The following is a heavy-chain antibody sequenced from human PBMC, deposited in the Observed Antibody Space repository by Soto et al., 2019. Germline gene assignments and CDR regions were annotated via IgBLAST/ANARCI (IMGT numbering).Heavy chain of an antibody. V-gene: IGHV3-30-3*01. CDR3: ARTRTGPVLRFLEWLPLNYYYGMDV. CDR2: ISYDGSNK. CDR1: GFTFSSYA. J-gene: IGHJ6*02. D-gene: IGHD3-3*01. Sequence: GGSLRLSCAASGFTFSSYAMHWVRQAPGKGLEWVAVISYDGSNKYYADSVKGRFTISRDNSKNTLYLQMNSLRAEDTAVYYCARTRTGPVLRFLEWLPLNYYYGMDVWGQGTTVTVSS.